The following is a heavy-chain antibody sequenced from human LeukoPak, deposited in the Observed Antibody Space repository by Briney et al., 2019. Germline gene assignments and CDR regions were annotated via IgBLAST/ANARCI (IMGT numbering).Heavy chain of an antibody. Sequence: SEALSLTCTVSGGSISSSSYYWGWIRQPPGKGLEWIGSIYYSGSTYYNPSLKSRVTISVDTSKNQFSLKLSSVTAADTAVYYCARHWRVDAFGGVIPRGFDPWGQGTLVTVSS. J-gene: IGHJ5*02. CDR1: GGSISSSSYY. CDR3: ARHWRVDAFGGVIPRGFDP. V-gene: IGHV4-39*01. CDR2: IYYSGST. D-gene: IGHD3-16*02.